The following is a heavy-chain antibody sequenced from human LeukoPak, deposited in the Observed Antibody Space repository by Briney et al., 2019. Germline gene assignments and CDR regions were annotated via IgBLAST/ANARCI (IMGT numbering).Heavy chain of an antibody. Sequence: GGSLRLSCAASGFTFSSYVMHWVRQAPGKGLEWVAIISYDGSNEYYADSVKGRFTISRDNSKNTLFLQMNSLRVEDTALYYCARAYGSSGYFQLPIDCWGQGTLVTVSS. J-gene: IGHJ4*02. CDR2: ISYDGSNE. D-gene: IGHD3-22*01. CDR1: GFTFSSYV. CDR3: ARAYGSSGYFQLPIDC. V-gene: IGHV3-30*04.